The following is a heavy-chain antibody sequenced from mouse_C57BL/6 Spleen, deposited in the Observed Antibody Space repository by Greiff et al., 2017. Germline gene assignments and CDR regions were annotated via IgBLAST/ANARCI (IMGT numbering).Heavy chain of an antibody. V-gene: IGHV1-69*01. Sequence: QVQLQQPGAELVLPGASVKLSCKASGYTFTSYWMHWVKQRPGQGLEWIGEIDPSDSYTNYNQKFKGKSTLTVDKSSSTAYMQLSSLTSEDSAVYYCARSGYEAMDYWGQGTSVTVSS. CDR1: GYTFTSYW. J-gene: IGHJ4*01. CDR3: ARSGYEAMDY. CDR2: IDPSDSYT.